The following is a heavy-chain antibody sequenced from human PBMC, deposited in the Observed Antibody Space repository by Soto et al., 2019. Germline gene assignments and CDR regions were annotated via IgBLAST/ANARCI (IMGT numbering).Heavy chain of an antibody. CDR3: ARDHRTAFDI. CDR1: GYTLTELS. J-gene: IGHJ3*02. CDR2: IIPILGIA. V-gene: IGHV1-69*04. Sequence: SVKVSCKVSGYTLTELSMHWVRQAPGKGLEWMGRIIPILGIANYAQKFQGRVTITADKSTSTAYMELSSLRSEDTAVYYCARDHRTAFDIWGQGTMVTVSS.